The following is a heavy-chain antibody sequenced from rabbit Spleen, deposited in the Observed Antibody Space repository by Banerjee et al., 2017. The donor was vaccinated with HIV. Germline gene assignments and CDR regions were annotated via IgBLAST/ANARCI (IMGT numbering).Heavy chain of an antibody. CDR2: IDTGSSSGFT. J-gene: IGHJ2*01. V-gene: IGHV1S40*01. D-gene: IGHD1-1*01. CDR1: GVSFSGNSY. Sequence: QSLEESGGDLVKPGASLTLTCIVSGVSFSGNSYMCWVRQAPGKGLEWIACIDTGSSSGFTYSATWAKGRFTCSKTSSTTVTLQMTSLTAADTATYFCARNYVNAFDPWGPGTLVTVS. CDR3: ARNYVNAFDP.